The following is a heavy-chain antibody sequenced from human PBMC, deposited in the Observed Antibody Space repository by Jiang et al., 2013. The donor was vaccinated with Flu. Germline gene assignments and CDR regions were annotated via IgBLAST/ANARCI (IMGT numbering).Heavy chain of an antibody. J-gene: IGHJ6*02. V-gene: IGHV1-8*01. Sequence: GAEVKKPGASVKVSCKASGYTFTSYDINWVRQATGQGLEWMGWMNPNSGNTGYAQKFQGRVTMTRNTSISTAYMELSSLRSEDTAVYYCARLRTVVTPVTYYYYGMDVWGQGTTV. CDR3: ARLRTVVTPVTYYYYGMDV. D-gene: IGHD4-23*01. CDR1: GYTFTSYD. CDR2: MNPNSGNT.